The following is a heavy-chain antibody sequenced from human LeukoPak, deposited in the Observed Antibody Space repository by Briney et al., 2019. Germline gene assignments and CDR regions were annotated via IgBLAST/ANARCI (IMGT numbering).Heavy chain of an antibody. D-gene: IGHD4-23*01. CDR3: ARVRAVVTPRGYYYYYGMDV. J-gene: IGHJ6*02. Sequence: GGSLRLSCTASGFNFDVSWMSWVRQTPGKGLEWVANVNLDGNARFYAGSVTGRFTISRDNAENSVSLQMNSLRAEDTAVYYCARVRAVVTPRGYYYYYGMDVWGQGTTVTVSS. CDR2: VNLDGNAR. V-gene: IGHV3-7*02. CDR1: GFNFDVSW.